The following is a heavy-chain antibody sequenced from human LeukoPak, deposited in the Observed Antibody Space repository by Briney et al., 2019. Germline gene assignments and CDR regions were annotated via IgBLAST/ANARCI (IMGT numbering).Heavy chain of an antibody. V-gene: IGHV3-30*04. CDR2: ISTDGRDK. J-gene: IGHJ4*02. Sequence: GRSLRLSCAASGFSFSNYAMHWVRQTPGEGLVWVAVISTDGRDKHYADSVKGRFTISRDNSKSTLYLQMNSLRAEDTAVYYCARDSAAAAVYYFDHWGQGTLVTVSS. D-gene: IGHD6-13*01. CDR1: GFSFSNYA. CDR3: ARDSAAAAVYYFDH.